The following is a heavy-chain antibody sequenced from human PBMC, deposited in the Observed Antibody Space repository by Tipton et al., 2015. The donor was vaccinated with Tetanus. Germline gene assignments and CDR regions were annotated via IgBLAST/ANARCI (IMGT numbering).Heavy chain of an antibody. CDR2: VSYSGST. J-gene: IGHJ4*02. CDR3: ARGLPREPFYFDY. CDR1: GGSIRSGDYQ. Sequence: TLSLTCSVSGGSIRSGDYQWNWIRQPPGKGLEWLAYVSYSGSTNSNYDLKSRITISRDTSKNQFSLKLTSVTAADTAVYYCARGLPREPFYFDYWGQGKQVLVSS. V-gene: IGHV4-61*08. D-gene: IGHD1-26*01.